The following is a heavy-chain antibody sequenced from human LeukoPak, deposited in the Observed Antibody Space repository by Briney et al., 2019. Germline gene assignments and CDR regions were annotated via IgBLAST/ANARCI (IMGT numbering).Heavy chain of an antibody. J-gene: IGHJ4*02. V-gene: IGHV1-18*01. CDR2: ISAYNGNT. Sequence: ASVKVSCKASGYTFTSYGISWVRQAPGQGLEWMGWISAYNGNTNYAQKLQGRVTMTTDTSTSTAYMELRSLRSDGTAVCYCARADYGDYYGNYWGQGTLVNVSS. CDR3: ARADYGDYYGNY. D-gene: IGHD4-17*01. CDR1: GYTFTSYG.